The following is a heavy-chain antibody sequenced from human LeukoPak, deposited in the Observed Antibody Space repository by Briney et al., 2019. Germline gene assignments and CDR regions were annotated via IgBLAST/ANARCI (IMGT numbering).Heavy chain of an antibody. CDR1: GFTFSSYW. V-gene: IGHV3-74*01. D-gene: IGHD3-22*01. CDR2: INSDGSST. J-gene: IGHJ4*02. Sequence: GGSLRLSCAASGFTFSSYWMHWVRQAPGKGLVWVSRINSDGSSTSYADSVKGRFTISRDNAKNTLYLQMNSLRAEDTAVYYCARDQYYYDSSGYSTDLGYWGQGTLVTVSS. CDR3: ARDQYYYDSSGYSTDLGY.